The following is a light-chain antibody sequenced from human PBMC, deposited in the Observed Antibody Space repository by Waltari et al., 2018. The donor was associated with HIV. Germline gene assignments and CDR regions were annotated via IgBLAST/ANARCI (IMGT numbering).Light chain of an antibody. J-gene: IGLJ2*01. CDR2: DVS. Sequence: QSALTQPASVSGSPGQSITISCTGTSSDVGAYHFVSWYQQHPGKAPKLMIYDVSNRPSGISNRFSGSKSGNTASLTISGLQAEDEADYYCGTWYSSLSAVVFGGGTKLTV. CDR3: GTWYSSLSAVV. V-gene: IGLV2-14*03. CDR1: SSDVGAYHF.